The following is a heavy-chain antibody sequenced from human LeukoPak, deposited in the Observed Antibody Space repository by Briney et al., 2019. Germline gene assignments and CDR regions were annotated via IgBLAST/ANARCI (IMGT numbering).Heavy chain of an antibody. CDR3: AREPLAYCGGDCYFSY. D-gene: IGHD2-21*02. CDR1: GYTFTSYG. V-gene: IGHV1-18*01. Sequence: ASVKVSCKASGYTFTSYGISWVRQAPGQGLEWMGWISAYNGNTNYAQKLQGRVTMTTDTSTSTAYMELRSLRSDDTAVYYCAREPLAYCGGDCYFSYWGQGTLVTVSS. CDR2: ISAYNGNT. J-gene: IGHJ4*02.